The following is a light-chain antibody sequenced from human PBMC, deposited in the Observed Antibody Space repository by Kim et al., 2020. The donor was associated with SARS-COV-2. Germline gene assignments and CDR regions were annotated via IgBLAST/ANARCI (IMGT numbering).Light chain of an antibody. J-gene: IGKJ1*01. CDR1: QSISSW. V-gene: IGKV1-5*01. CDR2: DAS. Sequence: DIQMTQSPSTLSASVGDRVTITCRASQSISSWLAWYQQKPGKAPKLLIYDASSLESVVPSRFSGSGSGTEFTLTISSLQPDDFATYYCQQYNSYPWTFGQRTKVEIK. CDR3: QQYNSYPWT.